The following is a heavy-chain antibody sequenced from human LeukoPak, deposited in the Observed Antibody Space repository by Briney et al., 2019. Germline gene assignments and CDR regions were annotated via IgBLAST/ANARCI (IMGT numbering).Heavy chain of an antibody. CDR2: INPNSGGT. Sequence: ASVKVSCKASGYTFTGYYMHWVRQAPGQGLEWMGWINPNSGGTNYAQKFQGRVTMTRDTSISTAYMELSRLRSDDTAVYYCARDLSEGVVVVPDDEAGPFDYWGQGTLVTVSS. D-gene: IGHD2-15*01. V-gene: IGHV1-2*02. CDR1: GYTFTGYY. CDR3: ARDLSEGVVVVPDDEAGPFDY. J-gene: IGHJ4*02.